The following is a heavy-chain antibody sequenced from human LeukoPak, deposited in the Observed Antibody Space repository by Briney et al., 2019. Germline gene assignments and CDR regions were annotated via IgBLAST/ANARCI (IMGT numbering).Heavy chain of an antibody. D-gene: IGHD6-19*01. Sequence: PGGSLRLSCAAYGFTFSSYGMRWVRQAPGKGLGWVAVIWYDGSNKYYADSVKGRFTISRDNSKNTLYLQMNSLRAEDTAVYYCARQAVARTWLDYWGEGTLVTVSS. V-gene: IGHV3-33*01. J-gene: IGHJ4*02. CDR1: GFTFSSYG. CDR3: ARQAVARTWLDY. CDR2: IWYDGSNK.